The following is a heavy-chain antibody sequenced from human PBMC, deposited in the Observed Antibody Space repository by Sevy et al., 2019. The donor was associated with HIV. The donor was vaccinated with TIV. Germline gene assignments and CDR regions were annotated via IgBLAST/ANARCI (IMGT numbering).Heavy chain of an antibody. Sequence: GGSLRLSCAASGFTFSSYSMNWVRQAPGKGLEWVSAISSSSSYIYYADSVKGRFTISRDNAKNSLYLQMNSLRAEDTAVYYCAREQLYSSWYQKDVWGQGTTVTVSS. CDR1: GFTFSSYS. CDR3: AREQLYSSWYQKDV. V-gene: IGHV3-21*01. D-gene: IGHD6-13*01. CDR2: ISSSSSYI. J-gene: IGHJ6*02.